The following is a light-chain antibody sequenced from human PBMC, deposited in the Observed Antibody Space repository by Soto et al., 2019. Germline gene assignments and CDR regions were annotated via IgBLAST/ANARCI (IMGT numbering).Light chain of an antibody. CDR3: MQGTHCSTT. CDR2: KIS. J-gene: IGKJ2*01. V-gene: IGKV2-30*02. CDR1: QSLVPTDGDTF. Sequence: DVVLTQSPLSLPVTLGQPASISCRSTQSLVPTDGDTFLIWLHQRPGQSPRRLIHKISNRDSGVPGRFSGSGSGTDFTLKISGVEAEDVGVYYGMQGTHCSTTSGQGTKLEIK.